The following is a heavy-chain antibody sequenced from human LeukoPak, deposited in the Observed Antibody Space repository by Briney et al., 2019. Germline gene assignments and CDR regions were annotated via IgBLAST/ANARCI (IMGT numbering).Heavy chain of an antibody. D-gene: IGHD3-22*01. J-gene: IGHJ4*02. Sequence: GGSLRLSCAASGFTFSDHYMDWVRQAPGKGLEWVGRTRNKPHKYTTEYAASVKGRFIVSRDDSKNSFYLQMNSLKTEDTAVYYCAKRDYYDTSEFGGQGTLVTVSS. CDR1: GFTFSDHY. CDR3: AKRDYYDTSEF. CDR2: TRNKPHKYTT. V-gene: IGHV3-72*01.